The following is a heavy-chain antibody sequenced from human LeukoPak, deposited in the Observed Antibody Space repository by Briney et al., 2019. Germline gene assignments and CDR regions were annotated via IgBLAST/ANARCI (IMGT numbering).Heavy chain of an antibody. J-gene: IGHJ3*01. Sequence: GASVKVSCKASGYTFTSYYMHWVRQAPGQGLECMGWISAYNGDTRYAQILQGRFTVTTDTSTSAAYMELRSLTSDDTAVYYCARAGYCGDGGCRGGSAFDVWGQGTMVSVSS. CDR2: ISAYNGDT. CDR1: GYTFTSYY. CDR3: ARAGYCGDGGCRGGSAFDV. V-gene: IGHV1-18*04. D-gene: IGHD2-15*01.